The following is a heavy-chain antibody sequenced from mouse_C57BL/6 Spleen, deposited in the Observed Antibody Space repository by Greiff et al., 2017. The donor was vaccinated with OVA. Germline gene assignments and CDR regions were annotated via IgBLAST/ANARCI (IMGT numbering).Heavy chain of an antibody. D-gene: IGHD4-1*01. CDR1: GYTFTDYE. J-gene: IGHJ2*01. CDR2: IDPETGGT. CDR3: TTRPLTGKDY. V-gene: IGHV1-15*01. Sequence: QVHVKQSGAELVRPGASVTLSCKASGYTFTDYEMHWVKQTPVHGLEWIGAIDPETGGTAYNQKFKGKAILTADKSSSTAYMELRSLTSEDSAVYYCTTRPLTGKDYWGQGTTLTVSS.